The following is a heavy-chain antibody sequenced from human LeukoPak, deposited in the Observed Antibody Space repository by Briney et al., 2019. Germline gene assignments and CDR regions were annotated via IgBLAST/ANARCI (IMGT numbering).Heavy chain of an antibody. V-gene: IGHV3-7*03. CDR3: ARAYDSGSYYDGTDY. D-gene: IGHD3-22*01. J-gene: IGHJ4*02. Sequence: PGGSLRLSCAASGFTFSRYWMSWVRQAPGKGLEWVANIKHDGSEKYYVGSVKGRFTISRDNAENSLYLQMNSLEAEDTAVYFCARAYDSGSYYDGTDYWGQGTLVTVSS. CDR2: IKHDGSEK. CDR1: GFTFSRYW.